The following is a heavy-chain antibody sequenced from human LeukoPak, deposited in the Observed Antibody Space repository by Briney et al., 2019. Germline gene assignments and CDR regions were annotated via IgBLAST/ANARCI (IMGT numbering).Heavy chain of an antibody. Sequence: PGGSLRLSCAASGFTLSSNYMSWLRQAPGKGLEWVSVIYSGGSTYYADSVKGRFTISRDNSKNTLYLQMNSLRAEDTAVYYCASGDCSSTSCYDYWGQGTLVTVSS. CDR2: IYSGGST. D-gene: IGHD2-2*01. CDR1: GFTLSSNY. V-gene: IGHV3-53*01. J-gene: IGHJ4*02. CDR3: ASGDCSSTSCYDY.